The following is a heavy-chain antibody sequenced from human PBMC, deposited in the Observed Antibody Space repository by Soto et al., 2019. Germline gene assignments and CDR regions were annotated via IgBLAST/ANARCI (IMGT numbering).Heavy chain of an antibody. CDR1: GGSLSGGGYY. CDR2: ISYSGST. D-gene: IGHD3-3*01. V-gene: IGHV4-31*03. CDR3: ARTSIFGVVLNAFDI. J-gene: IGHJ3*02. Sequence: SETLSLTCTVSGGSLSGGGYYWSWIRQHPGKGLEWMGYISYSGSTKYKPSLQSRITISVDTSENQFSLRLTSVTAADTAIYFCARTSIFGVVLNAFDIWGQGTLVTVSS.